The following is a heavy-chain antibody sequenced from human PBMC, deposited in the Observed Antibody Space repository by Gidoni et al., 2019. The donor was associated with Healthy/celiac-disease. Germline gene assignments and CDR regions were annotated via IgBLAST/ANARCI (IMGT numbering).Heavy chain of an antibody. CDR1: GGSITISNW. CDR2: IYHSGGT. CDR3: ARAHMTTVTNEALYYFDY. Sequence: VHLPASGPGLLKPSGTLSLTCAVSGGSITISNWWSWVRQPPGKGLEWIGEIYHSGGTNYNPSLKSRVTISVDKSKNQFSRKLSSVTAADTAVYYCARAHMTTVTNEALYYFDYWGQGTLVTVSS. V-gene: IGHV4-4*02. D-gene: IGHD4-17*01. J-gene: IGHJ4*02.